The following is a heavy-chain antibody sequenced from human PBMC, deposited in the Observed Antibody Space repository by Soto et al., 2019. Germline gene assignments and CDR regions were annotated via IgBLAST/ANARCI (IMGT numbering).Heavy chain of an antibody. V-gene: IGHV4-31*03. Sequence: SETLSLTCTVSGGSISSGGYYWSWIRQHPGKGLEWIGYIYYSGSTYYNPSLKSRVTISVDTSKNQFSLKLSSVTAADTAVYYCARGADTAVYYFDYWGQGTLVTVSS. J-gene: IGHJ4*02. CDR2: IYYSGST. CDR3: ARGADTAVYYFDY. CDR1: GGSISSGGYY. D-gene: IGHD5-18*01.